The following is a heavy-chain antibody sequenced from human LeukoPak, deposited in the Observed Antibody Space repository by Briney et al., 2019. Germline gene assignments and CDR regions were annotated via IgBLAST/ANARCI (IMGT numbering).Heavy chain of an antibody. J-gene: IGHJ3*02. CDR2: ISAYNGNT. V-gene: IGHV1-18*01. D-gene: IGHD3-10*01. CDR1: GYTFTSYG. CDR3: ARATHRAGDAFDI. Sequence: ASVKVSCKASGYTFTSYGISWVRQAPGQGLEWMGWISAYNGNTNYAQKFQGRVTMTTDTSTSTAYMEMRSLRSDDTAVYYCARATHRAGDAFDIWGQGTMVTVSS.